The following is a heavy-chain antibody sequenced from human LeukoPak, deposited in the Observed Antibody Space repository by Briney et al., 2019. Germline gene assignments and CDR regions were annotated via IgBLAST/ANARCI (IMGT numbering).Heavy chain of an antibody. CDR3: AVSVGIAVAGTTPFDY. CDR1: GFTFSSYW. Sequence: PGGAMRLSCAASGFTFSSYWMHWVRQAPGKGLVCVSRINSVESSTSYADSVKGRFTISRVNAKNTLYLQMNSLRAEDTAVYYCAVSVGIAVAGTTPFDYWGQGTLVTVSS. CDR2: INSVESST. J-gene: IGHJ4*02. D-gene: IGHD6-19*01. V-gene: IGHV3-74*01.